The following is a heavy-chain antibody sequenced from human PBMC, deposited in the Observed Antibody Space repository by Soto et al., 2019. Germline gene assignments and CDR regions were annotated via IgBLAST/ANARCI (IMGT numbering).Heavy chain of an antibody. D-gene: IGHD2-21*02. CDR3: AKPSTRYCGGDCSWDY. J-gene: IGHJ4*02. CDR1: GFTFSSYA. Sequence: GGSLRLSCAASGFTFSSYAMSWVRQGPGKGPEWVSAISESGASTYYADSVKGRFTISRDNSKNTLYLQMNSLRVEDTAVYYCAKPSTRYCGGDCSWDYWGQGTLVTVSS. V-gene: IGHV3-23*01. CDR2: ISESGAST.